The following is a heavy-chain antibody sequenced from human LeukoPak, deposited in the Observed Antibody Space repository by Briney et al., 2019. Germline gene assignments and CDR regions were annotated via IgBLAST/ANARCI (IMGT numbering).Heavy chain of an antibody. CDR1: GYTLTSYT. J-gene: IGHJ5*02. CDR2: INAGNGNT. D-gene: IGHD2-2*01. Sequence: GSVKVSRKASGYTLTSYTMHWVRQAPGQRLEWMGWINAGNGNTKYSQEFQGRVTITRDTSASTAYMELSSLRSEDMAVYYCARAPAAMRSNWFDPWGQGTLVTVSS. V-gene: IGHV1-3*03. CDR3: ARAPAAMRSNWFDP.